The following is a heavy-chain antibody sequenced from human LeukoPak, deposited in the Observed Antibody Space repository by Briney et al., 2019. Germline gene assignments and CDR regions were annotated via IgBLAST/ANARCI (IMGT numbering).Heavy chain of an antibody. CDR2: IVVGSGNT. CDR1: GFTFTTSA. CDR3: AAASNYYDRSNYYSYAMDV. V-gene: IGHV1-58*01. J-gene: IGHJ6*02. D-gene: IGHD3-22*01. Sequence: SVKVSCKASGFTFTTSAVQWVRQARGQRLEWIGWIVVGSGNTNYAQKFQERVTITRDMSTSTVYIDLSSQRSEDTAVYYCAAASNYYDRSNYYSYAMDVWGQGTTVTVSS.